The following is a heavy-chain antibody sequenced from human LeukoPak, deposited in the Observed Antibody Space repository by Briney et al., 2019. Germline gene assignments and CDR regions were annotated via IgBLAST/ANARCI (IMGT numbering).Heavy chain of an antibody. V-gene: IGHV4-39*07. Sequence: TSETLSLTCTVSGGSISSSSYYWGWIRQPPGKGLEWIGSIYYSGSTYYNPSPKSRVTISVDTSKNQFSLKLSSVTAADTAVYYCARAMSIAARLQTIFDYWGRGTLVTVSS. J-gene: IGHJ4*02. CDR2: IYYSGST. CDR3: ARAMSIAARLQTIFDY. D-gene: IGHD6-6*01. CDR1: GGSISSSSYY.